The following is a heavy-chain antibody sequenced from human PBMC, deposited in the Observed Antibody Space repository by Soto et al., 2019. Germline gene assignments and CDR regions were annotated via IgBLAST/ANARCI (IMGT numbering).Heavy chain of an antibody. CDR3: ARDPGV. Sequence: QLQLQESGSGLVKPSQTLSLTCAVSGGSISSGGYSWSWIRQPPGKGLEWIGYIYHSGSIYYNPSLXSXVALSVDRSKNQCSLKLSSVTAADTAVYYCARDPGVWGQGTLVTVFS. CDR1: GGSISSGGYS. J-gene: IGHJ4*02. D-gene: IGHD3-10*01. CDR2: IYHSGSI. V-gene: IGHV4-30-2*01.